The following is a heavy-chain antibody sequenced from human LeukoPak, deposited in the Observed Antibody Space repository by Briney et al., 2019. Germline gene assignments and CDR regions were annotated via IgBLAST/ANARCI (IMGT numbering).Heavy chain of an antibody. CDR3: AELGITMIGGV. D-gene: IGHD3-10*02. Sequence: PPGGSLRLSCRGSGFTFGDHAINWVRQAPGKGLEWVSFIRGTIYGGTTEYGASVKGRFTISRDNAKNSLYLQMNSLRAEDTAVYYCAELGITMIGGVWGKGTTVTISS. CDR2: IRGTIYGGTT. J-gene: IGHJ6*04. CDR1: GFTFGDHA. V-gene: IGHV3-49*04.